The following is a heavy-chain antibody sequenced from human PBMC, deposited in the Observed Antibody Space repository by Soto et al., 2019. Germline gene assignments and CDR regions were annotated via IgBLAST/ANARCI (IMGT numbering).Heavy chain of an antibody. J-gene: IGHJ4*02. V-gene: IGHV3-53*02. CDR2: IYSIGST. CDR1: GFAVSNSY. D-gene: IGHD1-26*01. CDR3: AREWAT. Sequence: EEQLVETGGGLIQPGGSLRLSCAASGFAVSNSYMSWVRQAPGKGLEWVSVIYSIGSTHYADSVKGRFTISRDNSKNTLYLQMNSLGAEDTAMYYCAREWATWGQGTLVTVSS.